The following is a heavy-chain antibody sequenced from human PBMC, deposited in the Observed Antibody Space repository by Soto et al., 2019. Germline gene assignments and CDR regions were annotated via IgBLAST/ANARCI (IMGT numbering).Heavy chain of an antibody. D-gene: IGHD3-16*01. V-gene: IGHV1-3*01. J-gene: IGHJ4*02. CDR1: GFTFTTYA. Sequence: ASVKVSCKTSGFTFTTYAIHWVRQAPGQRLEWMGWINADNGNTKYSQNFQGRVTITRDTSASTAYMDLSSLRSEDTAVYYCARGGEDYYFDYWGLGTLVTVYS. CDR2: INADNGNT. CDR3: ARGGEDYYFDY.